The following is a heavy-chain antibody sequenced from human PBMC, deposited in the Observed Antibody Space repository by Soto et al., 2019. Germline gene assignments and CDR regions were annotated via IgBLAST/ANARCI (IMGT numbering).Heavy chain of an antibody. CDR1: GYTFTGYY. CDR2: INRISGGT. Sequence: QVQLVQSGAEVKKPGASVKVSCKASGYTFTGYYMHWVRQAPGQGLEWMGWINRISGGTKYAQKFEARVTMTRDTSISTAYMELSRLRSDDTAVYYCARGGVGSGGYGMDVWGQGTTVTVSS. J-gene: IGHJ6*02. CDR3: ARGGVGSGGYGMDV. D-gene: IGHD1-26*01. V-gene: IGHV1-2*02.